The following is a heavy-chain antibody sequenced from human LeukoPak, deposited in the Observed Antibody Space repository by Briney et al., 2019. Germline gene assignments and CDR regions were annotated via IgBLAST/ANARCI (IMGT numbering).Heavy chain of an antibody. CDR1: GYTFTIYA. CDR2: INAGNGNT. D-gene: IGHD3-10*01. J-gene: IGHJ4*02. Sequence: GASVKLSYKSSGYTFTIYAMHWVRQAPGQRLEWMRWINAGNGNTKYSQKFQGRVTITRDTSASTAYMEMSSLRSEDTAVYYCARGGSGSSLWLFDYWGQGTLVTVSS. CDR3: ARGGSGSSLWLFDY. V-gene: IGHV1-3*01.